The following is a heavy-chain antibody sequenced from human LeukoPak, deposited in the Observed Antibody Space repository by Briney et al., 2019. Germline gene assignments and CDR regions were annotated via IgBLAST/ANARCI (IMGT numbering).Heavy chain of an antibody. V-gene: IGHV4-30-2*01. J-gene: IGHJ4*02. D-gene: IGHD3-22*01. CDR2: IYHSGST. CDR1: GGSISSGGYS. Sequence: SETLSLTCAVSGGSISSGGYSWSWLRQPPGKGLEWIGYIYHSGSTYYNPSLKSRVTISVDRSKNQFSLKLSSVTAADTAVYYCARAYYDSSGYYSGIDYWGQGTLVTVSS. CDR3: ARAYYDSSGYYSGIDY.